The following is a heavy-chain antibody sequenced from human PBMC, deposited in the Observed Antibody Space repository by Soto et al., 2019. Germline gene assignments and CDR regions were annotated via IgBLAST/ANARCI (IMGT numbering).Heavy chain of an antibody. V-gene: IGHV3-33*08. D-gene: IGHD3-22*01. CDR1: GFTFSSYS. CDR2: IWYDGSNK. CDR3: ARCSSYDSSGYYSPFDVDY. Sequence: PGGSLRLSCAASGFTFSSYSMNWVRQAPGKGLEWVAVIWYDGSNKYYADSVKGRFTISRDNSENTLYLQMNSLRAEDTAVYYCARCSSYDSSGYYSPFDVDYWGQGTLVTVSS. J-gene: IGHJ4*02.